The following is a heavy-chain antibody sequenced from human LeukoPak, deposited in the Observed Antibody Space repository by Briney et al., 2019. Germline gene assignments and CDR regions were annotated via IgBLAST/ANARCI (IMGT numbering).Heavy chain of an antibody. CDR2: IYYSGST. CDR1: GGSISSGDYY. Sequence: PSQTLSLTCTVSGGSISSGDYYWSWIRQPPGKGLEWIGYIYYSGSTYYNPSLKSRVTISVDTSKNQFSLKLSSVTAADTAVYYCARAPDIVATVSHFDYWGQGTLVTVSS. D-gene: IGHD5-12*01. V-gene: IGHV4-30-4*01. J-gene: IGHJ4*02. CDR3: ARAPDIVATVSHFDY.